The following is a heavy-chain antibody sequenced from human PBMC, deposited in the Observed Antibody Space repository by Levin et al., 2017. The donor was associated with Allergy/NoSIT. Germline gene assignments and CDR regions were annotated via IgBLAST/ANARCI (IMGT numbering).Heavy chain of an antibody. CDR3: TREKHIVVVTAIGWH. Sequence: GGSLRLSCTASGFTFGDYAMSWFRQAPGKGLEWVGFIRSKAYGGTTEYAASVKGRFTISRDDSKSIAYLQMNSLKTEDTAVYYCTREKHIVVVTAIGWHWGQGTLVTVSS. V-gene: IGHV3-49*03. CDR1: GFTFGDYA. CDR2: IRSKAYGGTT. J-gene: IGHJ4*02. D-gene: IGHD2-21*02.